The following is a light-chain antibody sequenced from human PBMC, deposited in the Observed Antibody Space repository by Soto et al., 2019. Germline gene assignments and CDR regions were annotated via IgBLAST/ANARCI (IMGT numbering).Light chain of an antibody. J-gene: IGKJ5*01. CDR3: QQRNDWRRGT. Sequence: EIVLTQSPATLSLSPGERATLSCGASQSVSRYLAWYQQKPGQAPRLLIYDASNRATGVPARFSGSGSGTDFTLTISSLEPQDFAVYYCQQRNDWRRGTFGQGTRLEIK. CDR1: QSVSRY. CDR2: DAS. V-gene: IGKV3-11*01.